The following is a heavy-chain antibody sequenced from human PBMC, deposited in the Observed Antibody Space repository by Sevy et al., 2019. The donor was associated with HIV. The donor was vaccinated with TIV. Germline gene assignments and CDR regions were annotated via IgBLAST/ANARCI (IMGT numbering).Heavy chain of an antibody. CDR2: IKARGSEE. J-gene: IGHJ6*02. CDR3: ARDSHAYGDLDFYNYGMDV. Sequence: GGSLRLSCAASGFSFSSYWMSWVRQAPGKGLEWVANIKARGSEEKFVDSVKGRFTISRDNAKNSLYLQMNSLIAEDTAVYYCARDSHAYGDLDFYNYGMDVWGQGTTVTVSS. V-gene: IGHV3-7*01. CDR1: GFSFSSYW. D-gene: IGHD4-17*01.